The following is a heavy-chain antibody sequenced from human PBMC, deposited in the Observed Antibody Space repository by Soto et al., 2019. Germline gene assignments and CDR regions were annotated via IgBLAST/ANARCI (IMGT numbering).Heavy chain of an antibody. Sequence: EAPLVESGGGLVQRGGSVRLSCAASGFTLSPYSMNWVRQAPGKGLEWISYISGSSNIINYADSVKGRFTISRDNTKNSLYLQMNSLRDEDTAVYYCARGFDLHSGMDVWGQGTTVTVSS. V-gene: IGHV3-48*02. CDR1: GFTLSPYS. CDR2: ISGSSNII. D-gene: IGHD3-10*01. J-gene: IGHJ6*02. CDR3: ARGFDLHSGMDV.